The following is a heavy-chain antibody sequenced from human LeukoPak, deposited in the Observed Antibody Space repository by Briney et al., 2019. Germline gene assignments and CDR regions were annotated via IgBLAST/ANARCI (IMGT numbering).Heavy chain of an antibody. D-gene: IGHD1-1*01. Sequence: GGSPRLSCAASGFTFSSYSMNWVRQAPGKGLEWVSSISGSSSYIYYADSVKGRFTISRDNAKNSLYLQMNSLRAEDTAVYYCARENGNNAFDIWGQGTMVTVSS. J-gene: IGHJ3*02. CDR3: ARENGNNAFDI. CDR1: GFTFSSYS. CDR2: ISGSSSYI. V-gene: IGHV3-21*01.